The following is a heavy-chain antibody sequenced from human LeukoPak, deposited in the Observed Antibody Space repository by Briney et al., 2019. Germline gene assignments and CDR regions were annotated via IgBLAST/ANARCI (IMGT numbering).Heavy chain of an antibody. V-gene: IGHV1-46*01. D-gene: IGHD3-22*01. Sequence: ASVKVSCKASGYTFTSYYMHWVRQAPGQGLEWMGIINPSGGSTSYAQKFQGRVTMTRDTSTSTVYMELSSLRSEDTAVYYCTTDRVVVITTYYFDYWGQGTLVTVSS. CDR1: GYTFTSYY. CDR2: INPSGGST. CDR3: TTDRVVVITTYYFDY. J-gene: IGHJ4*02.